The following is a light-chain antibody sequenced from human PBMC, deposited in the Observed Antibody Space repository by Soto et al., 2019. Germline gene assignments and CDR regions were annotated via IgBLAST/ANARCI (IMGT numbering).Light chain of an antibody. V-gene: IGKV3-20*01. J-gene: IGKJ1*01. CDR2: GAS. Sequence: NVVTQSPGTLSLSPGERATLSCRASQSVSSSYLAWYQQKPGQATRLLIYGASSRATGIPDSFSGTRSGKDFTLTISRLEPQDVVVYYCQQYGSAPRKFGQGTQVDIK. CDR1: QSVSSSY. CDR3: QQYGSAPRK.